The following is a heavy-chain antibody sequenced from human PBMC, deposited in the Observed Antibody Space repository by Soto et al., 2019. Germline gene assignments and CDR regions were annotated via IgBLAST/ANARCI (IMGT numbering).Heavy chain of an antibody. Sequence: ASVKVSCKASGYTFTSYGISWVRQAPGQGLEWMGWISAYNGNTNYAQELQGRVTMTTDTSTSTAYMELRSLRSDDTAVYYCAREGNWVDFCSGYYPLAFDYWGQGTLVTVSS. V-gene: IGHV1-18*01. CDR2: ISAYNGNT. D-gene: IGHD3-3*01. CDR3: AREGNWVDFCSGYYPLAFDY. J-gene: IGHJ4*02. CDR1: GYTFTSYG.